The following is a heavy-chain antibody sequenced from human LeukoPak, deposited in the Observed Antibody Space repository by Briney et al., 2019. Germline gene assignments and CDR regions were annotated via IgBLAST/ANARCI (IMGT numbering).Heavy chain of an antibody. Sequence: SETLSLTCTVSGGSISSSSYYWGWIGQPPGKGLEWIGSIYYSGSTYYNPSLKSRVAISVDTSKNQFSLKLSSVTAADTAVYYCASVRQTYCSGGSCYYGYFDYWGQGTLVTVSS. V-gene: IGHV4-39*01. CDR3: ASVRQTYCSGGSCYYGYFDY. D-gene: IGHD2-15*01. CDR1: GGSISSSSYY. J-gene: IGHJ4*02. CDR2: IYYSGST.